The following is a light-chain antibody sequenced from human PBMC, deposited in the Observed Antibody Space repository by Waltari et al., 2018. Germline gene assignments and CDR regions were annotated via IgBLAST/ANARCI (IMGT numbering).Light chain of an antibody. V-gene: IGKV1-39*01. CDR2: KAS. Sequence: DIQMTQSPSSLSPSLADRVTLRCRASENVNNYLNWYQQKPGKAPKLLIYKASTLQSGVPSRFSGSGSGTDYTFTISSLQSEDVATYYCQHNYGTPNSFGQGTKVEIK. CDR3: QHNYGTPNS. CDR1: ENVNNY. J-gene: IGKJ2*03.